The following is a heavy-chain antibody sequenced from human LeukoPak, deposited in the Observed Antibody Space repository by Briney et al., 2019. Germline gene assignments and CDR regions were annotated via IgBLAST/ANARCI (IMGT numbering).Heavy chain of an antibody. D-gene: IGHD3-22*01. Sequence: ASVKVSCKASGYTFTGYYIHWVRQAPGQGLEWMGWINPSSGGTNYAQKFQGRVTMTRDTSISTAYMELSRLRSDDTAVYYCARVKTMIIVVSLFDYWGQGTLVTVSS. V-gene: IGHV1-2*02. J-gene: IGHJ4*02. CDR2: INPSSGGT. CDR3: ARVKTMIIVVSLFDY. CDR1: GYTFTGYY.